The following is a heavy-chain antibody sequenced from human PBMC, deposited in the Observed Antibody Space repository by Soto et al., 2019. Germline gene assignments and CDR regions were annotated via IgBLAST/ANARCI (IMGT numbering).Heavy chain of an antibody. CDR2: ISYDGSNK. CDR1: GFTFSSYG. V-gene: IGHV3-30*18. CDR3: AKDLVSVHYYGSGSYYLTSYGMDV. J-gene: IGHJ6*02. Sequence: GGSLRLSCAASGFTFSSYGMHWVRQAPGKGLEWVAVISYDGSNKYYADSVKGRFTISRDNSKNTLYLQMNSLRAEDTAVYYCAKDLVSVHYYGSGSYYLTSYGMDVWGQGTTVTVSS. D-gene: IGHD3-10*01.